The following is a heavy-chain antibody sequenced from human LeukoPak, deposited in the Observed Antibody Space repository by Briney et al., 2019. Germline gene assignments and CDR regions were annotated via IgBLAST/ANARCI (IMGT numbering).Heavy chain of an antibody. V-gene: IGHV4-30-4*01. Sequence: SETLSLTCTVSGVSISSGDYYWSWIRQPPGKGLEWIGYIYYSGSTYYNPSLKSRVTISVDTSKNQFSLKLSSVTAADTAVYYCARGVTDYGPLWIDYWGQGTLVTVSS. D-gene: IGHD4-17*01. J-gene: IGHJ4*02. CDR2: IYYSGST. CDR1: GVSISSGDYY. CDR3: ARGVTDYGPLWIDY.